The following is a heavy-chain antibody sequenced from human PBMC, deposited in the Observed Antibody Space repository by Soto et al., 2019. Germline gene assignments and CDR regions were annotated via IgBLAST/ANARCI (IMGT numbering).Heavy chain of an antibody. CDR1: GYSLPSYW. J-gene: IGHJ6*02. Sequence: LKISCKGSGYSLPSYWIGWVRQMPGKGLEWMGIIYPGDSDARYSPSFQGQVTISVDKSISTAYLQWSSLKASDTATYYCAADTARAYYFYAMDVWGQGTTVTVSS. D-gene: IGHD5-18*01. V-gene: IGHV5-51*01. CDR2: IYPGDSDA. CDR3: AADTARAYYFYAMDV.